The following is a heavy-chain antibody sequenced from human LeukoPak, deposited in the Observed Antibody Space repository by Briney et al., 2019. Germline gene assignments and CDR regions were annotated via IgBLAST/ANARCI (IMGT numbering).Heavy chain of an antibody. CDR2: INHSGST. CDR3: ARGHTVTTPRFDP. V-gene: IGHV4-34*01. CDR1: GGSFSGYY. Sequence: PSETLSLTCAVYGGSFSGYYWSWIRQPPGKGLEWIGEINHSGSTNYNPSLKSRVTISVDTSKNQFSLKLSSVAAADTAVYYCARGHTVTTPRFDPWGKGTLVTVSS. D-gene: IGHD4-11*01. J-gene: IGHJ5*02.